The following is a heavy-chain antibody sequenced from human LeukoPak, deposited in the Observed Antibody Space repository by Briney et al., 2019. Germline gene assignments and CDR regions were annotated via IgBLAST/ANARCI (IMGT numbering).Heavy chain of an antibody. D-gene: IGHD3-3*01. J-gene: IGHJ4*02. Sequence: SETLSLTCTVSGGSISSYYWSWIRQPAGKGLEWIGRIYTSGSTNYNPSLKSRVTMSVDTSKNQFSLKLSSVTAADTAVYYCARGRPRNYDFWSGYYPYYFDYWGQGTLVTVSS. CDR3: ARGRPRNYDFWSGYYPYYFDY. CDR1: GGSISSYY. V-gene: IGHV4-4*07. CDR2: IYTSGST.